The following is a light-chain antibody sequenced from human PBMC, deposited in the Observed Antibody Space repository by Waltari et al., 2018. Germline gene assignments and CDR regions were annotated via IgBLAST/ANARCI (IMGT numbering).Light chain of an antibody. CDR2: GAT. Sequence: EIVLTQSPGTLSLSPGDRSTLSSRSSQTVSTTYLAWYQQKPGQAPTLLIYGATSRATGIPDRFSGSGSGTDFSLTISSLEPEDFAVYYCQQYDISPLTFGGGTKVEIK. CDR1: QTVSTTY. J-gene: IGKJ4*01. CDR3: QQYDISPLT. V-gene: IGKV3-20*01.